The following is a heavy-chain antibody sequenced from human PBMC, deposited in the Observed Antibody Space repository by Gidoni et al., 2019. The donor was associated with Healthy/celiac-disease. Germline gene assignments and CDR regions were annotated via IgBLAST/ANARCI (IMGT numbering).Heavy chain of an antibody. CDR1: GFTFSSYA. D-gene: IGHD6-13*01. Sequence: EVNLLESGGGLVQPGGSLRLSCAASGFTFSSYAMSWVRQTPGKGLEGVSVIRGSGGSTDYADSVKGRFTISRDNSKNTLYLQMYSLRAEDTALYYCAGGYSSGWYYFDSWGQGTLVTVSS. J-gene: IGHJ4*02. V-gene: IGHV3-23*01. CDR2: IRGSGGST. CDR3: AGGYSSGWYYFDS.